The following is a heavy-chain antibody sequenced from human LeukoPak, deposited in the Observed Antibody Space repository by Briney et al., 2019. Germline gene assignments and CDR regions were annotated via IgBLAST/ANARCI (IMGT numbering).Heavy chain of an antibody. CDR3: TRDPLHYYGSGSYYHFDY. D-gene: IGHD3-10*01. V-gene: IGHV3-49*04. Sequence: GSLRLSCTASGFTFGDYAVSWVRQAPGKGLEWVGFLRSKAKGGTTEYAASVKGRFTISRGDSKSIAYLQINSLKTEDTAVYYCTRDPLHYYGSGSYYHFDYWGQGTLVTVSS. CDR1: GFTFGDYA. CDR2: LRSKAKGGTT. J-gene: IGHJ4*02.